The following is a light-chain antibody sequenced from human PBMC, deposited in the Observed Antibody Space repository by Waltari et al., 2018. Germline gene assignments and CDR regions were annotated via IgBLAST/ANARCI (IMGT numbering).Light chain of an antibody. V-gene: IGKV1-5*03. CDR3: QQYNKYPLT. Sequence: DIQMTQSPSTLSASVGDRVTISCRASQSILTWLAWYQQKPGKAPKLLVSKASSLESGVPSRFSGSGSGTAFTLTISSLQADDFATYYCQQYNKYPLTFGGGTKVEI. CDR2: KAS. J-gene: IGKJ4*01. CDR1: QSILTW.